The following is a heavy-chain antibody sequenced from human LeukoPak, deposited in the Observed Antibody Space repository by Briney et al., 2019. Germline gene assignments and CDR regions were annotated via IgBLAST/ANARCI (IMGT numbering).Heavy chain of an antibody. V-gene: IGHV3-30*02. CDR3: AIAHYYPQSLQGGEPYYFDY. CDR2: IRYDGSNK. D-gene: IGHD3-22*01. Sequence: GGSLRLSCAASGFTFSGYGMHWVRQAPGKGLEWVAFIRYDGSNKYYSDSVKGRFTISRYNSKNTLYLQMNSLRAEDTAVYYCAIAHYYPQSLQGGEPYYFDYWGQGTLVTVSS. J-gene: IGHJ4*02. CDR1: GFTFSGYG.